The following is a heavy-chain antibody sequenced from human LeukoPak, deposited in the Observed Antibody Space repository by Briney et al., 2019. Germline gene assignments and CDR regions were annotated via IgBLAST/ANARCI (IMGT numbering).Heavy chain of an antibody. J-gene: IGHJ5*02. D-gene: IGHD2-15*01. Sequence: GGSLRLSCAASGFTFSSYSMNWVRQAPGKGLEWVSSISSSSSYIYYADSVKGRFTISRDNAKNSLYLQMNSLRAEDTAVYYCARMGLPGFRGWFDPWGQGTLVTVSS. CDR3: ARMGLPGFRGWFDP. V-gene: IGHV3-21*04. CDR2: ISSSSSYI. CDR1: GFTFSSYS.